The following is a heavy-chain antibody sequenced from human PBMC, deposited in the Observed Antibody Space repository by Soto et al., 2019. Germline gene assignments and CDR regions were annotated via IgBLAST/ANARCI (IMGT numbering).Heavy chain of an antibody. CDR3: ARVPNYDFWSGYDSPLDAFDI. D-gene: IGHD3-3*01. CDR1: GGSFSGYY. Sequence: QVQLQQWGAGLLKPSETLSLTCAVYGGSFSGYYWSWIRQPPGKGLEWIGEINHSGSTNYNPSLKSRVTISVDTSKNQFSLKLSSVTAADTAVYYGARVPNYDFWSGYDSPLDAFDIWGQGTMVTVSS. V-gene: IGHV4-34*01. J-gene: IGHJ3*02. CDR2: INHSGST.